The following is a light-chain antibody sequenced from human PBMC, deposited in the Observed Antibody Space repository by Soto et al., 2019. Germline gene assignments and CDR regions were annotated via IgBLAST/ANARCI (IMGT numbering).Light chain of an antibody. CDR2: GAS. J-gene: IGKJ3*01. Sequence: EVVLTQSPGTLSLSPGERATLSCRASLTVSSSYLAWYQQKPGQAPRLLIYGASRRATGIPDRFSGSGSGTDFTLTISRLEPEDFAVYYCQQYGSSPFTFGPGTKVDIK. CDR3: QQYGSSPFT. V-gene: IGKV3-20*01. CDR1: LTVSSSY.